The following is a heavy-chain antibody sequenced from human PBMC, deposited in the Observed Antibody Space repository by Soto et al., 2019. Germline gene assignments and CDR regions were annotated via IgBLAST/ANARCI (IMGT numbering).Heavy chain of an antibody. Sequence: SETLSLTCNMSGDSYSISTYSWSWIRQPPGKALQWIGFIYQSGVTSYNPSLASRVSISLDRSNNQCSLKLKSVTAADTAVYFCAGMPYTSGLRFDPWGPGTLVTVST. D-gene: IGHD6-19*01. CDR1: GDSYSISTYS. J-gene: IGHJ5*02. V-gene: IGHV4-30-2*01. CDR2: IYQSGVT. CDR3: AGMPYTSGLRFDP.